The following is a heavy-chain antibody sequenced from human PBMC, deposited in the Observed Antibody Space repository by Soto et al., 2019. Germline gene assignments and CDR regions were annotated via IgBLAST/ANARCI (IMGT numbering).Heavy chain of an antibody. CDR2: IYYSGST. CDR3: ARQGIAARPGWFDP. D-gene: IGHD6-6*01. J-gene: IGHJ5*02. CDR1: GGSISSSSYY. V-gene: IGHV4-39*01. Sequence: SETLSLTCTVSGGSISSSSYYWGWIRQPPGKGLEWIGSIYYSGSTYYNPSLKSRVTISVDTSKNQFSLKLSSVTAADTAVYYCARQGIAARPGWFDPWGQGTLVTVSS.